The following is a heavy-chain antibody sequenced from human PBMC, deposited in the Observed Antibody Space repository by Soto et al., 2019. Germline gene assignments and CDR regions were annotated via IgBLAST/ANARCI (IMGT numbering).Heavy chain of an antibody. J-gene: IGHJ4*02. CDR1: GGSISSTTYY. CDR3: ARRPRYQPAHLFDY. Sequence: SETLSLTCTVSGGSISSTTYYWGWIRQPPGKGLEWIGSVHYSGSTYYNPSLKSRVTISVDTSKNQFSLKLSSVTAADTAVYYCARRPRYQPAHLFDYWGQGTLVTVSS. D-gene: IGHD2-2*01. CDR2: VHYSGST. V-gene: IGHV4-39*01.